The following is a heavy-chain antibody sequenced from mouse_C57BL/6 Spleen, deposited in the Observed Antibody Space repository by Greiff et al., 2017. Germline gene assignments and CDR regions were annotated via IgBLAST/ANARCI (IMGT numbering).Heavy chain of an antibody. V-gene: IGHV1-63*01. D-gene: IGHD2-2*01. CDR1: GYTFPNYW. J-gene: IGHJ2*01. CDR2: LYPGGGFT. Sequence: VQLQQSGAELVRPGTSVKMSCKASGYTFPNYWIGLAKQRPCHGLAWIGDLYPGGGFTTSNEKFKGKATLTADQSSSTAYMQFSSLTSEDSASYYCARKGLGYDYCGFRGQGTTHTVTS. CDR3: ARKGLGYDYCGF.